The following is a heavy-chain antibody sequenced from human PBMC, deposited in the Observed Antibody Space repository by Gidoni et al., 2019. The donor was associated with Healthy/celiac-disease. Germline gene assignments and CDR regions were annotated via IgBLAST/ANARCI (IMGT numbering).Heavy chain of an antibody. J-gene: IGHJ6*02. CDR2: IYYSGST. D-gene: IGHD4-17*01. CDR1: GGSISSGGYY. V-gene: IGHV4-31*03. Sequence: QVQLQESGPGLVKPSQTLSLTCTVSGGSISSGGYYWSWIRQHPGKGLEWIGYIYYSGSTSYNPSLKSRFTRSVDMSKNQFSLKLSSVTAADTAVYYCARVFGAYGGKDYYGMDVWGQGTTVTVSS. CDR3: ARVFGAYGGKDYYGMDV.